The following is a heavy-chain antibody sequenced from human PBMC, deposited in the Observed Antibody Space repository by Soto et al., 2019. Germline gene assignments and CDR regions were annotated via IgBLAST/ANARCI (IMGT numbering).Heavy chain of an antibody. CDR1: GFTFSSYA. J-gene: IGHJ4*02. D-gene: IGHD3-10*01. CDR3: AKDGLGFGELPYSDY. Sequence: VQLLECGGGLVQPGVSLRLSCAASGFTFSSYAMSWVRQAPGKGLEWVSAISGSGGSTYYADSVKGRFTISRDNSKNTLYLQMNSLRAEDTAVYYCAKDGLGFGELPYSDYWGQGTLVNVSS. V-gene: IGHV3-23*01. CDR2: ISGSGGST.